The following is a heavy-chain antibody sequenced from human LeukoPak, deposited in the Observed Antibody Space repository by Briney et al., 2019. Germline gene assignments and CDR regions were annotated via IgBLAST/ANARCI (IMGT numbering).Heavy chain of an antibody. CDR2: INPNSGGT. CDR3: ARGSSIVTSTIDWFDP. Sequence: ASVKVSCNSSGYTFTGYYMHWVRQAPGQGLEWMGWINPNSGGTHYAQKFQGRVTMTRDTSINTAYMELSRLRSYDTAIYYCARGSSIVTSTIDWFDPWGQGALIAVSS. J-gene: IGHJ5*02. CDR1: GYTFTGYY. D-gene: IGHD6-6*01. V-gene: IGHV1-2*02.